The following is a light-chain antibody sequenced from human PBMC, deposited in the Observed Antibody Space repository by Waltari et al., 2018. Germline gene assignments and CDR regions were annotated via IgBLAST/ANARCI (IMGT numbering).Light chain of an antibody. CDR2: GAT. Sequence: EIVMTQSPATLSVSPGERATLSCRASQSVSSNLAWYQQKPGQAPRLLIYGATTRATGIPARFSGSGSGTEFTLTISSMQSEDFAVYYCQQYNNWPPVTFGQGTKVEIK. V-gene: IGKV3-15*01. CDR1: QSVSSN. CDR3: QQYNNWPPVT. J-gene: IGKJ1*01.